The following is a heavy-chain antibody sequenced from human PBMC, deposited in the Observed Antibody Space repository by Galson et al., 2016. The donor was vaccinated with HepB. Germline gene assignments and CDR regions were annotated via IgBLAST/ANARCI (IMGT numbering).Heavy chain of an antibody. J-gene: IGHJ3*01. Sequence: LSLTCSVSGGSVTATSDYWGWIRQSPGKGLEWVGSVYYTGRTYYNPSLKSRATVSVATSENPFSLRLSSVIAADTAMYFCARHDTTYDSFDVWGQGAMVTVSS. CDR1: GGSVTATSDY. D-gene: IGHD1-26*01. V-gene: IGHV4-39*01. CDR2: VYYTGRT. CDR3: ARHDTTYDSFDV.